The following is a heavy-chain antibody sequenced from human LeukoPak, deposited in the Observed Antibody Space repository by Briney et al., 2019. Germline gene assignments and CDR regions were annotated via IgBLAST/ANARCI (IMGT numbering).Heavy chain of an antibody. V-gene: IGHV3-23*01. CDR2: ISGSGGST. Sequence: GGSLRLSCAASGLTFSSYAMSWVRQAPGKGLEWVSAISGSGGSTYYADSVKGRFTISRDNSKNTLYLQMNSLRAEDSSVYYCARPTTVTTISADAFDIWGQGTMVTVSS. D-gene: IGHD4-17*01. J-gene: IGHJ3*02. CDR3: ARPTTVTTISADAFDI. CDR1: GLTFSSYA.